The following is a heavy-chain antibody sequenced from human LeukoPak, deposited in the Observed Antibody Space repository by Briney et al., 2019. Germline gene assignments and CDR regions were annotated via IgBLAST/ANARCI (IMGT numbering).Heavy chain of an antibody. V-gene: IGHV4-4*07. CDR3: ARDGYIYDSSGYYSLDY. CDR1: GGSISSYY. D-gene: IGHD3-22*01. CDR2: IHTTGST. J-gene: IGHJ4*02. Sequence: SETLSLTCTVSGGSISSYYWSWIRQPAGKGLEWIGRIHTTGSTNYNPSLKSRVTMSVDTSRNQFSLKLSSVTAADTAVYYCARDGYIYDSSGYYSLDYWGQGTLVTVSS.